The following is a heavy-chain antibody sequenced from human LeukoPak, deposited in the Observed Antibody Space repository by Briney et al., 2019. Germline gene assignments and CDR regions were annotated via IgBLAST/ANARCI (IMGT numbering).Heavy chain of an antibody. V-gene: IGHV1-8*03. CDR3: ATLLGGLRGWAFDI. CDR2: MNPNSGNT. CDR1: GYTFTIYD. J-gene: IGHJ3*02. Sequence: GASVKVTCKASGYTFTIYDINWVRQATGQGLEWMGWMNPNSGNTGYAQKFQGRVTITRNTSISTAYMELSSLRSEDTAVYYCATLLGGLRGWAFDIWGQGTMVTVSS. D-gene: IGHD5-12*01.